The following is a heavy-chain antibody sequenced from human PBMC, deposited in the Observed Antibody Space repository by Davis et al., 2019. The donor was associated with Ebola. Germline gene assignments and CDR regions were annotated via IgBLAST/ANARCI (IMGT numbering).Heavy chain of an antibody. Sequence: GGSLRLSCAASDFTFNNAWMDWVRQAPGKGLEWVGRIKSKTDGGTTDYAAPVKGRFTISRDDSKNTLYLQMNSLKTEDTAVYYCTTVKQQLILSSTWWGQGTLVTVSS. D-gene: IGHD6-13*01. CDR3: TTVKQQLILSSTW. CDR1: DFTFNNAW. V-gene: IGHV3-15*07. CDR2: IKSKTDGGTT. J-gene: IGHJ4*02.